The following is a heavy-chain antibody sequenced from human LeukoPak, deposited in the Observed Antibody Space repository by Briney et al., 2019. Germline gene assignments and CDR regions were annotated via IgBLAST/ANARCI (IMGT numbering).Heavy chain of an antibody. Sequence: PGGSLRLSCAASGFTFSSYSMNWVRQAPGKGLEWVSSISSSGSYIYYADSVKGRFTISRDNAKNSLYLQMNSLRAEDTAVYYCARDGITMVRGVISYWGQGTLVTVSS. CDR3: ARDGITMVRGVISY. CDR2: ISSSGSYI. D-gene: IGHD3-10*01. CDR1: GFTFSSYS. V-gene: IGHV3-21*01. J-gene: IGHJ4*02.